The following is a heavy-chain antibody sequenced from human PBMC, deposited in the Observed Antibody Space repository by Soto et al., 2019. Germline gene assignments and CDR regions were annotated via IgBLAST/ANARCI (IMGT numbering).Heavy chain of an antibody. CDR2: IVPMYRTP. CDR1: GGTFSNYA. CDR3: ARGPDNDGLGPH. D-gene: IGHD1-1*01. Sequence: SVKVSCKASGGTFSNYAINWVRQAPGQGLEWMGGIVPMYRTPLYAQKFQGRVTITADEVTSTAYMEVSSLRFDDTALYFCARGPDNDGLGPHWGQGTMVTVSS. J-gene: IGHJ4*02. V-gene: IGHV1-69*13.